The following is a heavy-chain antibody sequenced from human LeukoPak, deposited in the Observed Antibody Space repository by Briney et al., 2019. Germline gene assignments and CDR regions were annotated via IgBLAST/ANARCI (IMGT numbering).Heavy chain of an antibody. V-gene: IGHV4-39*07. D-gene: IGHD3-10*01. Sequence: SETLSLTCTVSGGSISSNTYYWGWIRQPPGKGLEWIGSIYYSGSTYYNPSLKSRVTISVDTSKNQFSLKLSSVTAADTAVYYCARDSHNGSGSYYIGYYYMDVWGKGTTVTISS. J-gene: IGHJ6*03. CDR2: IYYSGST. CDR1: GGSISSNTYY. CDR3: ARDSHNGSGSYYIGYYYMDV.